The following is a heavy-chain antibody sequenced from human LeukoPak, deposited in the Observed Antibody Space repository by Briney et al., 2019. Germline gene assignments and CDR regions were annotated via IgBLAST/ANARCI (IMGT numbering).Heavy chain of an antibody. Sequence: SETLSLTCTVSGGSLSSYYWSWIRQPPGKGLGWIGYIYYSGSTNYNPSLKSRVTISVDTSKNQFSLKLSSVTAADTAVYYCARGGPTYYYDSSGFDYWGQGTLVTVSS. J-gene: IGHJ4*02. CDR1: GGSLSSYY. CDR3: ARGGPTYYYDSSGFDY. CDR2: IYYSGST. V-gene: IGHV4-59*01. D-gene: IGHD3-22*01.